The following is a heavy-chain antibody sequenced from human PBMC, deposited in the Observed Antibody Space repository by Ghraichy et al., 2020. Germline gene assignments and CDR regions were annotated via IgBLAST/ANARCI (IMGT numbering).Heavy chain of an antibody. Sequence: GGSLRLSCAASGFTFSSYAMSWVRQAPGKGLEWVSAISGSGGSTYYADSVKGRFTISRDNSKNTLYLQMNSLRAEDTDVYYCAKAKSYYNGAFDYWGQGTLVTVSS. V-gene: IGHV3-23*01. CDR2: ISGSGGST. D-gene: IGHD3-10*01. J-gene: IGHJ4*02. CDR3: AKAKSYYNGAFDY. CDR1: GFTFSSYA.